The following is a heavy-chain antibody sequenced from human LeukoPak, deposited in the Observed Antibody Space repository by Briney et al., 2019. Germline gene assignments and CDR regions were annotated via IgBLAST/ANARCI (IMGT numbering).Heavy chain of an antibody. CDR3: ARGSGNARGHYYIDV. CDR2: IKQDGSEK. CDR1: RFTFSNYW. J-gene: IGHJ6*03. D-gene: IGHD2-2*01. V-gene: IGHV3-7*01. Sequence: GGSLRLSCAASRFTFSNYWMSWVRQAPGKGLEWVANIKQDGSEKYYVDSAKGRFTVSRDNAKNSLYLQMNSLRAEDTAVYYCARGSGNARGHYYIDVWGKGTTVTVSS.